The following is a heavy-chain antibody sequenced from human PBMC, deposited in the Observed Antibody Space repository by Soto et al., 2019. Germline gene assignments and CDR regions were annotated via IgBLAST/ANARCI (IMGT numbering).Heavy chain of an antibody. CDR2: ISGSGDNT. Sequence: EVQLLESGGGLVQPGGSLRLSCAASGFTFSTYAMTWVRQAPGKGLEWVSVISGSGDNTYYADSVKGRFTISRDNSKNTLYLQMNSLRAGDTAVFYCAKGREVATIHDAFDIWGQGTMVTVSS. V-gene: IGHV3-23*01. CDR3: AKGREVATIHDAFDI. CDR1: GFTFSTYA. D-gene: IGHD5-12*01. J-gene: IGHJ3*02.